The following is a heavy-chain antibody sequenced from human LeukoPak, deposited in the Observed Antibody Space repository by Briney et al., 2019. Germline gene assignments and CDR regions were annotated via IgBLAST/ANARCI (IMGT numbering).Heavy chain of an antibody. CDR3: ARDSLSSGWYAAFDY. CDR1: GYTFTSYG. V-gene: IGHV1-18*01. J-gene: IGHJ4*02. CDR2: ISAYNGNT. Sequence: ASVKVSCKASGYTFTSYGISWVRQAPGQGLEWMGWISAYNGNTNYAQKLQGRVTMTTDTSTSTAYMELRRLRSDDTAVYYCARDSLSSGWYAAFDYWGQGTLVTVSS. D-gene: IGHD6-13*01.